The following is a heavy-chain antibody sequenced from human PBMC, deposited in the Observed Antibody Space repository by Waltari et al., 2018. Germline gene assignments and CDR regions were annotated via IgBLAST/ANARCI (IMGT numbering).Heavy chain of an antibody. V-gene: IGHV3-30*02. CDR1: GFTFIDYG. J-gene: IGHJ3*01. Sequence: QVHLVESGGGVVQPGGSLRLSCAASGFTFIDYGMHWVRQAPGKGLEWVAFIGYDESDIYYRDSVKGRFTISRDNSKNTLFLQMSSLRPEDTAVYYCAKGGVGLTTWYPFDVWGQGTMVTVSS. CDR3: AKGGVGLTTWYPFDV. D-gene: IGHD1-1*01. CDR2: IGYDESDI.